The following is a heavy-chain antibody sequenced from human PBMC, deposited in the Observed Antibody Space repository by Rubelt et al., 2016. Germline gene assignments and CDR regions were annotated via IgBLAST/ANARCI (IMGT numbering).Heavy chain of an antibody. V-gene: IGHV4-39*07. Sequence: QLQLQESGPGLVKPSETLSLTCTVSGGSISSSSYYWGWIRQPPGKGLEWIGEINHSGSTNYNPSLKGRVTISVDTSKNQFSLKLSSVTAADTAVYYCAGGGQYYGYSKRNGFDPWGQGTLVTVSS. CDR3: AGGGQYYGYSKRNGFDP. CDR1: GGSISSSSYY. CDR2: INHSGST. J-gene: IGHJ5*02. D-gene: IGHD6-13*01.